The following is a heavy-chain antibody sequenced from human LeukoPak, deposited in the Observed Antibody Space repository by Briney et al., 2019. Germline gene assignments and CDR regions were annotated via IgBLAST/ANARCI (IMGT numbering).Heavy chain of an antibody. Sequence: GGSLRLSCAASGFTFSSYSMNWVRQAPGKGLEWVSSFSSKSGSIYYADSVKGHFTISRDNAKNSLYLQMNSLRAEDTALYYCARVPLMVYDNWFDPWGQGTLVTVSS. CDR2: FSSKSGSI. CDR1: GFTFSSYS. CDR3: ARVPLMVYDNWFDP. D-gene: IGHD2-8*01. V-gene: IGHV3-21*04. J-gene: IGHJ5*02.